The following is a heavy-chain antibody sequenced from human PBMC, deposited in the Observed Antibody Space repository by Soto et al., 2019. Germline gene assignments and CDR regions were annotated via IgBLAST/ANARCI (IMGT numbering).Heavy chain of an antibody. Sequence: ASVKVSCKASGYTFTSYYMHWVRQAPGQGLEWMGIINPSGDTSYAQKFQGRVTITADKSTSTAYMELSSLRSEDTAVYYCARVVAVAVFDYWGQGTLVTVSS. CDR1: GYTFTSYY. D-gene: IGHD6-19*01. J-gene: IGHJ4*02. CDR3: ARVVAVAVFDY. V-gene: IGHV1-46*01. CDR2: INPSGDT.